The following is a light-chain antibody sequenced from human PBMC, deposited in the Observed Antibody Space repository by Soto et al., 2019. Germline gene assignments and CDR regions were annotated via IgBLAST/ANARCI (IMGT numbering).Light chain of an antibody. V-gene: IGKV3-15*01. Sequence: EIVMTQSPATLSVSPGERATISCRASQSVRNDLAWYQQKPGKAPRVLVYGASTTATGVPARFSGRGCGTEFTLTITSLQSEDFAVYYCQQYNNWYSFGQGTKLEIK. CDR3: QQYNNWYS. CDR1: QSVRND. CDR2: GAS. J-gene: IGKJ2*03.